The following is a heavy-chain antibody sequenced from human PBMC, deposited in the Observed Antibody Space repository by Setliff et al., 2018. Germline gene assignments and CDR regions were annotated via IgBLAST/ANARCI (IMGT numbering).Heavy chain of an antibody. D-gene: IGHD1-26*01. V-gene: IGHV4-61*09. Sequence: SETLSLTCSVSGASITSVGFYWTWIRQPAGRGLDWIGHISPSGSTTYNPSVKSRVTISPDTSKNHFSLKLDSVTAADTALYYCARSPSSGAYWNPRPFYSDYWARGTLVTVSS. CDR3: ARSPSSGAYWNPRPFYSDY. CDR2: ISPSGST. J-gene: IGHJ4*02. CDR1: GASITSVGFY.